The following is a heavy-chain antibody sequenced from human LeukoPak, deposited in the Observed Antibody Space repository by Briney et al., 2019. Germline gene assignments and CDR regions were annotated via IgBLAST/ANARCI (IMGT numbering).Heavy chain of an antibody. V-gene: IGHV3-23*01. CDR1: GFTFSSHA. CDR3: AKDLVGTGAFDI. Sequence: PGGSLRLSCAASGFTFSSHAMGWVRQAPGKGLEWVSVISGSSSNIYYVDSVKGWFTISRDNSKNTLYLQMNSLRAEDTAVYYCAKDLVGTGAFDIWGQGTMVTVSS. D-gene: IGHD2-21*02. J-gene: IGHJ3*02. CDR2: ISGSSSNI.